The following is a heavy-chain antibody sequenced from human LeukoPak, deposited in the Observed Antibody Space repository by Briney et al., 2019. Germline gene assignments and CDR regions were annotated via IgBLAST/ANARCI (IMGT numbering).Heavy chain of an antibody. CDR1: DYTFTSYC. J-gene: IGHJ5*02. V-gene: IGHV1-18*01. Sequence: ASVKVSCKASDYTFTSYCISWVRQAPGQGLEWMGWISAYNGNTNYAQKIQGRVTMTTDTSTNTAYMELRSLRSDDTAVYYCARDITLFGVVIRNWFDPWGQGTLVTVSS. CDR2: ISAYNGNT. D-gene: IGHD3-3*01. CDR3: ARDITLFGVVIRNWFDP.